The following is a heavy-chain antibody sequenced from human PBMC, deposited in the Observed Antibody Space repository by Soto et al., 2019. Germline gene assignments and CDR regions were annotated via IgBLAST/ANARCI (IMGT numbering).Heavy chain of an antibody. CDR1: GFTFRFYG. J-gene: IGHJ4*01. CDR3: ARTSVPPVWSMSRANTIVDY. V-gene: IGHV3-33*01. D-gene: IGHD3-3*01. Sequence: GGSLRLSCAASGFTFRFYGMQWVRQAPGKGLEWVAVIWYDGSNKYYTDSVKGRFTISITNSMDTLYLKMNSLRAEDTGVYYCARTSVPPVWSMSRANTIVDYWGRGTLVTVSS. CDR2: IWYDGSNK.